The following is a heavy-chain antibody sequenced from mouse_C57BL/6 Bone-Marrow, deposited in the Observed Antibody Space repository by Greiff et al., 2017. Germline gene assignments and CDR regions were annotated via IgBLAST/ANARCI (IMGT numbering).Heavy chain of an antibody. CDR1: GFNIKNTY. CDR2: IDPANGNN. CDR3: ASDYMDYYAMDY. V-gene: IGHV14-3*01. D-gene: IGHD2-12*01. J-gene: IGHJ4*01. Sequence: EVQLQQSVAELVRPGASVKLSCTASGFNIKNTYMHWVKQRPEQGLEWIGRIDPANGNNKYAPKFQGKATITAETASIAAYLQLSSLTSEDTAIYYCASDYMDYYAMDYWGQGTSVTVSS.